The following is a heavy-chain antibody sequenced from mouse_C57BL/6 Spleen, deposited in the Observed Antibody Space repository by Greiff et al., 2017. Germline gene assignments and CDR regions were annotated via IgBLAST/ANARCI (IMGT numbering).Heavy chain of an antibody. D-gene: IGHD1-1*01. V-gene: IGHV14-3*01. CDR3: ARRYYYGSSYGYFDV. Sequence: EVQLQQSVAELVRPGASVKLSCTASGFNIKNTYMHWVKQRPEQGLEWIGRIDPANGNTKYAPKFPGKATITADTSSNTAYLQLSSLTSEDTAIYYCARRYYYGSSYGYFDVWGTGTTVTVSS. J-gene: IGHJ1*03. CDR2: IDPANGNT. CDR1: GFNIKNTY.